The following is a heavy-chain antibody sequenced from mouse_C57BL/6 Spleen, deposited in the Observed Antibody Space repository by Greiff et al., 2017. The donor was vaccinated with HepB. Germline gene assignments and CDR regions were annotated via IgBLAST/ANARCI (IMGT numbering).Heavy chain of an antibody. J-gene: IGHJ3*01. Sequence: QVQLQQSGAELVKPGASVKISCKASGYAFSSYWMNWVKQRPGKGLAWIGQIYPGDGDTNYNGKFKGKATLTADKSSSTAYMQLSSLTSEDSAVYFCARSETAQAPFAYWGQGTLVTVSA. CDR1: GYAFSSYW. V-gene: IGHV1-80*01. CDR2: IYPGDGDT. D-gene: IGHD3-2*02. CDR3: ARSETAQAPFAY.